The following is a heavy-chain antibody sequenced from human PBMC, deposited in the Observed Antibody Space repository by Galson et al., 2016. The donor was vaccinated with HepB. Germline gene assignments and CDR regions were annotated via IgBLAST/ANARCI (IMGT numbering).Heavy chain of an antibody. CDR3: TRGGSPCSTTRCSDGFDI. CDR2: VRGKAQSGTK. J-gene: IGHJ3*02. CDR1: GFTFGEYA. V-gene: IGHV3-49*03. Sequence: SLRLSCAASGFTFGEYAISWFRRAPGKGLEWVGVVRGKAQSGTKQYAASVKGRFTISRDDSKNIAYLQMNSLKTEDTAVYYCTRGGSPCSTTRCSDGFDIWGQGTMVTVSS. D-gene: IGHD2-2*01.